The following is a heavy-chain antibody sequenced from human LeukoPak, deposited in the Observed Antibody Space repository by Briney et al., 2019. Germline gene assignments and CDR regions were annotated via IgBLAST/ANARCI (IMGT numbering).Heavy chain of an antibody. Sequence: SETLSLTCTVSGGSISSGGYYLSWIRQHPGKGLEWIVYIYYSGSTYYNSSLKSRVTISVDTSKNQFSLNLSSVTAADTAVYYCARRRPVATPGGYFDYWGQGTLVTVSS. D-gene: IGHD4-23*01. V-gene: IGHV4-31*03. J-gene: IGHJ4*02. CDR3: ARRRPVATPGGYFDY. CDR1: GGSISSGGYY. CDR2: IYYSGST.